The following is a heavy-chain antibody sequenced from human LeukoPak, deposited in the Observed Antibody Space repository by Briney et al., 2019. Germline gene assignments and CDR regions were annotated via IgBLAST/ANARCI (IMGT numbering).Heavy chain of an antibody. CDR1: GFRFTSYW. CDR2: IYRGDTDT. D-gene: IGHD2-15*01. V-gene: IGHV5-51*01. CDR3: ARGCCSGSNDY. J-gene: IGHJ4*02. Sequence: GEPLKISFKGSGFRFTSYWIGWVRPMPGKGLEWMGIIYRGDTDTRYSPSLQSQVTISANKTISTAFLQWSSLKASDTAMYYYARGCCSGSNDYWGQGTLVTVSS.